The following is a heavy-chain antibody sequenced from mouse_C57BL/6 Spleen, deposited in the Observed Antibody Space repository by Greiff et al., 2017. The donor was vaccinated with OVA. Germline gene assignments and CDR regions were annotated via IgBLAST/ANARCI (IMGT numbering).Heavy chain of an antibody. D-gene: IGHD2-3*01. V-gene: IGHV1-63*01. Sequence: QVQLQQSGAELVRPGTSVKMSCKASGYTFTNYWIGWAKQRPGHGLEWIGDIYPGGGYTNYNEKFKGKATLTADKSSSTAYMQFSSLTSEDSAIYYWARKGDMSKYVDVWGTGTTVTVSS. J-gene: IGHJ1*03. CDR1: GYTFTNYW. CDR3: ARKGDMSKYVDV. CDR2: IYPGGGYT.